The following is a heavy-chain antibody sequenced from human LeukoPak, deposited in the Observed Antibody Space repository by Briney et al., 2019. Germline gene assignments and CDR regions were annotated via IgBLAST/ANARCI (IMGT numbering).Heavy chain of an antibody. D-gene: IGHD2-15*01. CDR1: GFTFSSYA. V-gene: IGHV3-30*04. CDR3: AKDNVVVVAAPYGLDY. Sequence: QPGGSLRLSCAASGFTFSSYAMHWVRQAPGKGLEWVAIIFSDVNKKYYTDSVKGRFTISRDNSKNTLYLQMNSLRAEDTAVYYCAKDNVVVVAAPYGLDYWGQGTLVTVSS. J-gene: IGHJ4*02. CDR2: IFSDVNKK.